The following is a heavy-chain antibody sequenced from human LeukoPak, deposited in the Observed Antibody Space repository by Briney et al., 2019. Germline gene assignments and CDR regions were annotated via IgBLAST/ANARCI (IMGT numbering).Heavy chain of an antibody. V-gene: IGHV4-31*03. Sequence: SETLSLTCTVSGGSISSGGYYWSWIRQHPGKGLEWIGYIYYSGSTYYNPSLKSRVTISVDTSKNQFSLKLSSVTAADTAVYYCARDRSMVRGGYYYGMDVWGQGTTVTVSS. D-gene: IGHD3-10*01. J-gene: IGHJ6*02. CDR3: ARDRSMVRGGYYYGMDV. CDR1: GGSISSGGYY. CDR2: IYYSGST.